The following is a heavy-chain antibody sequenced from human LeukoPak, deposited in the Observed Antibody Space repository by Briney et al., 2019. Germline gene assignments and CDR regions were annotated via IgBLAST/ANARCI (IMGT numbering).Heavy chain of an antibody. CDR3: ARAQYYYDSSGYYLDC. CDR2: INWNGGST. J-gene: IGHJ4*02. V-gene: IGHV3-20*04. CDR1: GFTFDDYG. D-gene: IGHD3-22*01. Sequence: GGSLRLSCAASGFTFDDYGMSWVRQAPGKGLEWVSGINWNGGSTGYADSVKGRFTISRDNAKNSLYLQMNSLRAEDTALYYCARAQYYYDSSGYYLDCWGQGTLVTVSS.